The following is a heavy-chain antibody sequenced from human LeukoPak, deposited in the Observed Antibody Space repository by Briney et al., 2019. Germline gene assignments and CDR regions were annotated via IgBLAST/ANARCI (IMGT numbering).Heavy chain of an antibody. D-gene: IGHD1-26*01. Sequence: PSETLSLTCTVSGGSISSYYWSWIRQPPGKGLEWIGYMYNSGRTNYNPSLKSRVTISVDTSKNQFSLKLSSVTAADTAVYYCAKDDGSRSYSVYWGQGTLVTVSS. CDR3: AKDDGSRSYSVY. J-gene: IGHJ4*02. CDR2: MYNSGRT. V-gene: IGHV4-59*03. CDR1: GGSISSYY.